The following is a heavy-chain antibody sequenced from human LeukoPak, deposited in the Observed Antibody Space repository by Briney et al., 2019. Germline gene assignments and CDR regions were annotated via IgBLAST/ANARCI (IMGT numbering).Heavy chain of an antibody. V-gene: IGHV1-18*01. Sequence: ASVTVSCKASGYSFTSYGITWVRQAPGQRLEWMGWINPYNGNTNYAQKLQGRVTMTTDTSTSTAYMDLRSLRSDDTAVYYCARERSGWFFSNWGQGTLVTVSS. CDR3: ARERSGWFFSN. CDR2: INPYNGNT. J-gene: IGHJ4*02. CDR1: GYSFTSYG. D-gene: IGHD6-19*01.